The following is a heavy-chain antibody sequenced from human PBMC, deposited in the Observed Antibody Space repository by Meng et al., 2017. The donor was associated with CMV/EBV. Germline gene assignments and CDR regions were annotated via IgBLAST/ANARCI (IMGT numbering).Heavy chain of an antibody. V-gene: IGHV3-48*04. J-gene: IGHJ4*02. D-gene: IGHD2-8*01. CDR1: GFTFSSYS. CDR2: ISSSSSTI. Sequence: GESLKISCAASGFTFSSYSMNWVRQAPGKGLEWVSYISSSSSTIYYADSVKGRFTISRDNAKNSPYLQMNSLRAEDTAVYYCARDGGYCTNGVCYPDYWGQGTLVTVSS. CDR3: ARDGGYCTNGVCYPDY.